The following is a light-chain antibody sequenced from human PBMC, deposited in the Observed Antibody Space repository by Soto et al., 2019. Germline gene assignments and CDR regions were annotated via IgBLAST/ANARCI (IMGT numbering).Light chain of an antibody. CDR1: QSVTSTY. CDR3: QQYGSSPYT. J-gene: IGKJ5*01. Sequence: EIVLTQSPGTLSLSPGERATLSCRASQSVTSTYFAWYQQKPGQTPRLLIYGGTTRATGIPDRFSGSGYGTDFTLTISRLEPEDFAVYYCQQYGSSPYTFGQGTRLEIK. V-gene: IGKV3-20*01. CDR2: GGT.